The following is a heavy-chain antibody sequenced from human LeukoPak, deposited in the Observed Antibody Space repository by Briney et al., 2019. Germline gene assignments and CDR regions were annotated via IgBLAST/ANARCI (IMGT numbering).Heavy chain of an antibody. CDR2: ITNWNGGST. J-gene: IGHJ3*02. V-gene: IGHV3-20*04. D-gene: IGHD2-2*02. Sequence: PGGSLRLSCEASGFTFDDYCMSWVRQSTGRGVEWVAAITNWNGGSTGYADSVRGRFTISRDNAKNSLYLQMNSLRAEDTALYYCARCSRSSTDCYSAFDIWGQGTMVTVSS. CDR3: ARCSRSSTDCYSAFDI. CDR1: GFTFDDYC.